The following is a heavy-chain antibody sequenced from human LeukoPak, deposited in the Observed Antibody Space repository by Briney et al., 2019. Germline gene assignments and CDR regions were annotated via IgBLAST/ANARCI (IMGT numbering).Heavy chain of an antibody. D-gene: IGHD3-16*01. CDR3: ASLYYDYSY. J-gene: IGHJ4*02. V-gene: IGHV1-2*06. CDR2: INPNSGGT. Sequence: SXXVSCKASGYTFTGYYMHWVRQAPGQGLEWMGRINPNSGGTSYAQKFQGRVTMTRDTSISTAYMELSRLRSDDTAVYYCASLYYDYSYWGQGTLVTVSS. CDR1: GYTFTGYY.